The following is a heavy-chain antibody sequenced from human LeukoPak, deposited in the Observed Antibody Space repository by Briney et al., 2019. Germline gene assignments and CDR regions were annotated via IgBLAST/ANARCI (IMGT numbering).Heavy chain of an antibody. CDR3: AKGRDYYDSSGPGGFDY. V-gene: IGHV3-30*02. D-gene: IGHD3-22*01. CDR2: IWYGGSNK. J-gene: IGHJ4*02. Sequence: GGSLRLSCAASGFTFSSYGMHWVRQAPGKGLEWVAVIWYGGSNKYYADSVKGRFTISRDNSKNTLYLQMNSLRAEDTAVYYCAKGRDYYDSSGPGGFDYWGQGTLVTVSS. CDR1: GFTFSSYG.